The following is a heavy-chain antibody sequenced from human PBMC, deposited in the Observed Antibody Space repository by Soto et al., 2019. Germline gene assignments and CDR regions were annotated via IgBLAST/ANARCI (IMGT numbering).Heavy chain of an antibody. CDR1: GYTCSSYG. Sequence: QVQLVESGGGVVQPGRSLRLSCAASGYTCSSYGMHWVRQAPGKGLEWVAVIWYDESNKYYADSVKGRFTISRDDSKNTLFLQMNSLRVEDTAYHYCARDPYSGSFAYDFWGQGTLVTVSS. J-gene: IGHJ4*02. CDR2: IWYDESNK. CDR3: ARDPYSGSFAYDF. V-gene: IGHV3-33*01. D-gene: IGHD1-26*01.